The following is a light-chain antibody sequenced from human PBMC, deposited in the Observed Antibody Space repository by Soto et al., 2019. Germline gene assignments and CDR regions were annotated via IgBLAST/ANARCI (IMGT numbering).Light chain of an antibody. V-gene: IGKV3-11*01. J-gene: IGKJ2*01. CDR3: QQRSDWLGT. Sequence: EIVLTQSPATLSLSPGERATLSCRASQSFSSYLAWYQQKPGQAPRLLIYDASNRATGIPARFSGSGSGTDFTLTISSLEPEDCAVYFCQQRSDWLGTFGQGTKVEIK. CDR1: QSFSSY. CDR2: DAS.